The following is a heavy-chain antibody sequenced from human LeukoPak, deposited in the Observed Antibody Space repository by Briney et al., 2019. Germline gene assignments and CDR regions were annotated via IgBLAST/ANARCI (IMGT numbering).Heavy chain of an antibody. V-gene: IGHV4-34*01. CDR2: INHSGST. D-gene: IGHD6-13*01. Sequence: SETLSLTCAVYGGSFSGYYWSWLRQPPGKGLEWIGEINHSGSTNYNPSLKSRVAISVDTSKNQFSLKLSSVTAADTAVYYCARRYSSSWFGYWGQGTLVTVSS. CDR1: GGSFSGYY. J-gene: IGHJ4*02. CDR3: ARRYSSSWFGY.